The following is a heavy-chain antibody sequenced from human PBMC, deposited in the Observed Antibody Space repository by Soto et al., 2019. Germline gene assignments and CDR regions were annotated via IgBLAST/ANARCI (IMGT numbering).Heavy chain of an antibody. CDR1: GGSLSGYY. J-gene: IGHJ4*02. CDR2: INRSGST. V-gene: IGHV4-34*01. D-gene: IGHD1-26*01. Sequence: QVQLQQWGAGLLKPSETLSLTCAVYGGSLSGYYWSWIRQPPGKGLEWIGEINRSGSTNYIPSLKRRVILAVDTSTNPLSLRLSSVTASDADVYYCARGLLGGAATGGQGTLVTVSS. CDR3: ARGLLGGAAT.